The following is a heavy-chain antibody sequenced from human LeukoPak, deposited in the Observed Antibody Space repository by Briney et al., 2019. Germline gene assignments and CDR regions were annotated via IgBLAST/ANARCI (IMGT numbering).Heavy chain of an antibody. J-gene: IGHJ4*02. CDR2: IKQVGSEK. D-gene: IGHD3-22*01. CDR1: GFTFSSHW. Sequence: GGSLRLSCAASGFTFSSHWMSWVRQAPGKGLEWVANIKQVGSEKYYVDSVKGRFTISRDNAKNSLYLQMNSLRAEDTAVYYCARGYYDTYLFDYWGQGTLVTVSS. CDR3: ARGYYDTYLFDY. V-gene: IGHV3-7*04.